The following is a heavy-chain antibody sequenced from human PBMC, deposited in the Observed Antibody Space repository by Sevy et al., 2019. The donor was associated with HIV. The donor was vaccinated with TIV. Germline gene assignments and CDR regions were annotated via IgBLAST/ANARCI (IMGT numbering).Heavy chain of an antibody. D-gene: IGHD3-22*01. V-gene: IGHV3-15*01. CDR2: IKSKTDGGTT. Sequence: GSLRLSCAASGFTFSNAWMSWVRQAPGKGLEWVGRIKSKTDGGTTDYAAPVKGRFTISRDDSKNTLYLQMNSLKTEDTAVYYCTTDRGPYYYDSSGYPDAFDIWGQGTMVTVSS. CDR1: GFTFSNAW. CDR3: TTDRGPYYYDSSGYPDAFDI. J-gene: IGHJ3*02.